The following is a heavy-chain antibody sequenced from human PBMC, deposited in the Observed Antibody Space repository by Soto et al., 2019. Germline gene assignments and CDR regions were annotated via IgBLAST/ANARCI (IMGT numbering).Heavy chain of an antibody. CDR1: GYTFTGYY. CDR3: ARGPAPQPPSGYYYYGMDV. Sequence: SVKVSCKASGYTFTGYYMHWVRQAPGQGLEWMGWINPNSGGTNYAQKFQGWVTMTRDTSISTAYMELSRLRSDDTAVYYCARGPAPQPPSGYYYYGMDVWGQGTTVTVSS. CDR2: INPNSGGT. V-gene: IGHV1-2*04. D-gene: IGHD3-10*01. J-gene: IGHJ6*02.